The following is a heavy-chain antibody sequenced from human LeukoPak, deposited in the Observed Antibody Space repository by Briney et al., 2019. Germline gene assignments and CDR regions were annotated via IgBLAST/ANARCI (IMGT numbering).Heavy chain of an antibody. Sequence: PGGSLRLSCAASGFTFSSYSMNWVRQAPGKGLEWVSGISWNSGSIGYADSVKGRFTISRDNAKNSLYLQMNSLRAEDMALYYCARDRYSYGLPGGAFDIWGQGTMVTVSS. CDR3: ARDRYSYGLPGGAFDI. V-gene: IGHV3-9*03. D-gene: IGHD5-18*01. CDR2: ISWNSGSI. CDR1: GFTFSSYS. J-gene: IGHJ3*02.